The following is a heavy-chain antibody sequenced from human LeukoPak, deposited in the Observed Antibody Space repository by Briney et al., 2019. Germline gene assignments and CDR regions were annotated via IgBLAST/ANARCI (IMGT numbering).Heavy chain of an antibody. CDR2: ISANGGGT. D-gene: IGHD3-10*01. Sequence: GGSLRLSCAASGFTFSSYAMTWVRQAPGKGLEWISAISANGGGTYYADSVKGRFTISRDNSKNTLYLQMNSLRAEDTVVYYCARDGYYGSGSYYGMDVWGQGTTVTVSS. CDR3: ARDGYYGSGSYYGMDV. CDR1: GFTFSSYA. V-gene: IGHV3-23*01. J-gene: IGHJ6*02.